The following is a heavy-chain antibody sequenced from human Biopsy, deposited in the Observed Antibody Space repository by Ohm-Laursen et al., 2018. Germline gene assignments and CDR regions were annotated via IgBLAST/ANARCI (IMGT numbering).Heavy chain of an antibody. CDR1: GGAFTNYA. CDR2: IITVSGTA. J-gene: IGHJ6*02. Sequence: GASVKVSCKVSGGAFTNYAINWVRQAPGHGLQWMGGIITVSGTAGYAERFQGRVTITADVTTTTAYMDLSGLRSEDTAVYYCVAYPSSGFFENNDDFAMDVWGQGTTVIVSS. CDR3: VAYPSSGFFENNDDFAMDV. V-gene: IGHV1-69*13. D-gene: IGHD6-19*01.